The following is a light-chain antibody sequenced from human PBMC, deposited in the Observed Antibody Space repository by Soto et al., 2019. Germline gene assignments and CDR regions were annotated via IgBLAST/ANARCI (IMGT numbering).Light chain of an antibody. J-gene: IGKJ5*01. Sequence: EIALTQSPGTLSLSPGERATLSCRAGQTLSNSFIAWYQHKPGQAPRLLVYDTSTRATGIPDRYSGSGSGTDFTLTISRLEPEDFAVFFCQQYGTSEIIFGQGTRLEIK. V-gene: IGKV3-20*01. CDR3: QQYGTSEII. CDR2: DTS. CDR1: QTLSNSF.